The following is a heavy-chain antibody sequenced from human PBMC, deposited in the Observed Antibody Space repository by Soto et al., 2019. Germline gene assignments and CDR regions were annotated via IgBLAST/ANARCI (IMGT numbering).Heavy chain of an antibody. V-gene: IGHV4-4*02. D-gene: IGHD2-21*02. CDR2: VYHTGDT. CDR1: GGTVASSHW. Sequence: PSETLSLTCGVSGGTVASSHWWSWVRQSPGRGLEWIGNVYHTGDTNFNPSLQSRVTFSVDKSNNQFSLRLTSVTAADTAVYFCAREIVTAGGNNYFDPWGHGTLVTVSA. CDR3: AREIVTAGGNNYFDP. J-gene: IGHJ5*02.